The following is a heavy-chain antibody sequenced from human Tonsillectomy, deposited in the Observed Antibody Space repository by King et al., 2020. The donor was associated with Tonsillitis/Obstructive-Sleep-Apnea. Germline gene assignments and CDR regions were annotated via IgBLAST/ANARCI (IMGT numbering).Heavy chain of an antibody. CDR2: IWFDGSTK. J-gene: IGHJ3*02. CDR1: GFTFRTYG. CDR3: ARAGHDEESLDN. V-gene: IGHV3-33*01. Sequence: VQLVESGGGVVQPGRSLRLSCAASGFTFRTYGMHWVRQAPGKGLEWVAVIWFDGSTKYYADSVKGRFTISRDNSKNTLYLQMNSLRAEDTAVYYCARAGHDEESLDNWGQGTMVTVSS. D-gene: IGHD1-1*01.